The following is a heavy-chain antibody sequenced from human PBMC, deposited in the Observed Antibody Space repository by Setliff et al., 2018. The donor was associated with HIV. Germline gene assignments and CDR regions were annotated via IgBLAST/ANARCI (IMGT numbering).Heavy chain of an antibody. J-gene: IGHJ4*02. Sequence: GGSLRLSCAASGFTFSSYWMSWVRQAPGKGLEWVGRTTNKANNYIREYAASVQGRFTISRDDSNDSLFLQMNNLKTEDTAVYYCVRAAAGLDIWSQGILVTVSS. CDR2: TTNKANNYIR. CDR1: GFTFSSYW. CDR3: VRAAAGLDI. V-gene: IGHV3-72*01.